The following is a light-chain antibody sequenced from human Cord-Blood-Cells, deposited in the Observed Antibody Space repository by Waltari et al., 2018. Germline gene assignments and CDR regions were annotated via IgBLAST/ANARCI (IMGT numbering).Light chain of an antibody. CDR1: QSLLHSNGYNY. J-gene: IGKJ2*01. V-gene: IGKV2-28*01. Sequence: DIVMTQSQLSLPVTPGEPASISCRSSQSLLHSNGYNYLDWYLQKPGQSPQLLIYLGSNRASGVPSRFSGSGSGTDFTLTISSLQPEDFATYYCQQSYSTPYTFGQGTKLEIK. CDR3: QQSYSTPYT. CDR2: LGS.